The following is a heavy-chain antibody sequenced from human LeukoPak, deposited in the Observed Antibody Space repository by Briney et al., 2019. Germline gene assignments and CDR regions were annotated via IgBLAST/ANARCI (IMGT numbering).Heavy chain of an antibody. V-gene: IGHV1-18*01. Sequence: ASVKVSCKASGYTFTSYGIGWVRQAPGQGLEWMGWISAYNGNTNYAQKLQGRVTMTRDTSTSTVYMELSSLRSEDTAVYYCARVGAWSGYYYYWGQGTLVTVSS. CDR2: ISAYNGNT. CDR3: ARVGAWSGYYYY. CDR1: GYTFTSYG. D-gene: IGHD3-3*01. J-gene: IGHJ4*02.